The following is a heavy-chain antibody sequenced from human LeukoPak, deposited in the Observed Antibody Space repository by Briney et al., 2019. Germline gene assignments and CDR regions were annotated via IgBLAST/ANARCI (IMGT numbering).Heavy chain of an antibody. V-gene: IGHV4-4*07. J-gene: IGHJ5*02. CDR2: IYTSGST. CDR1: GGSISSYY. CDR3: ARDQSILTGYNINWFDP. Sequence: PSETLSLTCTVSGGSISSYYWSWIRQPAGKGLEWIGRIYTSGSTNYNPSLKSRVTMSVDTSKNQFSLKLSSETAADTAVYYCARDQSILTGYNINWFDPWGQGTLVTVSS. D-gene: IGHD3-9*01.